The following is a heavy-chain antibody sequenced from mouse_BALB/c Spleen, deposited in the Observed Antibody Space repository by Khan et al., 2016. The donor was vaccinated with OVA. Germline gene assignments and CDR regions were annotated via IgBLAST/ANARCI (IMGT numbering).Heavy chain of an antibody. Sequence: EVQLQESGPGLVKPSQSLSLTCTVTGYSITSDYAWNWIRQFPGNKLEWMGYISYSGSTTYHPSLKSRISITRDTYKDQFFLQLKSVTTEDTATYYCTSELGRYYALDYWGQGTSVTVSS. J-gene: IGHJ4*01. CDR1: GYSITSDYA. V-gene: IGHV3-2*02. CDR3: TSELGRYYALDY. CDR2: ISYSGST. D-gene: IGHD4-1*01.